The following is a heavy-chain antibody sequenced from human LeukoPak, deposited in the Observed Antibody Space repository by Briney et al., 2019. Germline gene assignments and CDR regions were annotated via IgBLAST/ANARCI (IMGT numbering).Heavy chain of an antibody. CDR1: GYTFTKFG. CDR3: ARDGGYDFHYFDY. D-gene: IGHD5-12*01. V-gene: IGHV1-18*04. J-gene: IGHJ4*02. CDR2: ISARNGNT. Sequence: GASVKVSCKASGYTFTKFGFSWVRQAPGQGLEWMGWISARNGNTNYAQRVQGRVTMTTDTSTSTAYMELRSLRSDDTAVYFCARDGGYDFHYFDYWSQGTLVTVSS.